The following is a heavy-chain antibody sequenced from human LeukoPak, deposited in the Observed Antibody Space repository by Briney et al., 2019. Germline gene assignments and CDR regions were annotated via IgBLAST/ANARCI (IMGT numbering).Heavy chain of an antibody. CDR2: IYYSGST. D-gene: IGHD6-19*01. CDR1: GGSISSYY. V-gene: IGHV4-59*01. CDR3: ARDSGWLTHS. Sequence: PSETLSLTCTVSGGSISSYYWSWIRQPPGKGLEWIGYIYYSGSTNYNPSLESRVTISVDTSKNQFSLKLSSVTAADTAVYYCARDSGWLTHSWRRGTLVIVSS. J-gene: IGHJ4*02.